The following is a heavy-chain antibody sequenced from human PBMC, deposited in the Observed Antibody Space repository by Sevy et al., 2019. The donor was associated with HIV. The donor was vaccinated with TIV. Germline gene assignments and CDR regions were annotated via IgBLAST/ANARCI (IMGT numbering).Heavy chain of an antibody. CDR2: IKQDGSEK. J-gene: IGHJ4*02. D-gene: IGHD3-16*01. CDR3: ERGLYKALD. Sequence: GGSLRLSCAASGFTFTTYWMTWVRQAPGKGLEWVANIKQDGSEKYYVDSVKGRFTISRDNAKNSVYLQMNSLRVEDTAVYYGERGLYKALDWGQGTLVTVSS. CDR1: GFTFTTYW. V-gene: IGHV3-7*01.